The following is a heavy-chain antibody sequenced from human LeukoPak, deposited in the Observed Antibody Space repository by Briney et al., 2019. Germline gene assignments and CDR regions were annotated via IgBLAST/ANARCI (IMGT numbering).Heavy chain of an antibody. CDR3: ARGADGVSSNSRGWFDP. Sequence: GGSLRLSCTASGFTFSSYSMNWVRQAPGKGLEWVSSISTSSSSSYIYYADSVKGRFTISRDNARNSLYLQMNTLRAEDTAVYSCARGADGVSSNSRGWFDPWGQGTLVTVSS. CDR1: GFTFSSYS. V-gene: IGHV3-21*01. D-gene: IGHD2-15*01. CDR2: ISTSSSSSYI. J-gene: IGHJ5*02.